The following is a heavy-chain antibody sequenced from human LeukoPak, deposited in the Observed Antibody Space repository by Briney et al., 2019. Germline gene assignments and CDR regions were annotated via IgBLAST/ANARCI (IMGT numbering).Heavy chain of an antibody. CDR3: ARVPSITMIVVVTWDY. CDR2: IKQDGSEK. J-gene: IGHJ4*02. Sequence: GGSLRLSCAASGFTFSSYWMSWVRQAPGKGLEWVANIKQDGSEKYYVDSVKGRFTISRDNAKNSLYLQMNSLRAEDTAVYYCARVPSITMIVVVTWDYWGQGTLVTVSS. CDR1: GFTFSSYW. D-gene: IGHD3-22*01. V-gene: IGHV3-7*01.